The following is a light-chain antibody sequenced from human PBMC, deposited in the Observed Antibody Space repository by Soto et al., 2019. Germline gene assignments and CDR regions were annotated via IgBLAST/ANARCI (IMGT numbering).Light chain of an antibody. CDR2: RAS. Sequence: DVQMTQSPSTLSASIGDTVTITCRASQSIDAWLAWYQQKPGRPPKLLIYRASILENGVPSRFSGRGSGTEFTLTISGLRPDDLGTYFCQQYNSYPTTFGEGTKLDI. V-gene: IGKV1-5*03. CDR3: QQYNSYPTT. J-gene: IGKJ2*01. CDR1: QSIDAW.